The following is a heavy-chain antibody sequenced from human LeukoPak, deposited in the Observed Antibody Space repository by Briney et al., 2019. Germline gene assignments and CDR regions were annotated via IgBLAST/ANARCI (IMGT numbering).Heavy chain of an antibody. CDR2: IYYSGST. CDR1: GGSISSYY. V-gene: IGHV4-59*08. J-gene: IGHJ1*01. CDR3: ARHGSSGRAYFQH. D-gene: IGHD6-19*01. Sequence: SETLSLTCAVSGGSISSYYWSWIRQPPGKGLEWIGYIYYSGSTNYNPSLKSRVTISVDTSKNQFSLKLSSVTAADTAVYYCARHGSSGRAYFQHWGQGTLVTVSS.